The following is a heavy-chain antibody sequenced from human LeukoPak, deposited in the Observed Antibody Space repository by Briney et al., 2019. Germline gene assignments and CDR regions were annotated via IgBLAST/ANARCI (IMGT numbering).Heavy chain of an antibody. CDR3: ARGGSPEAFDI. D-gene: IGHD3-16*01. V-gene: IGHV3-48*01. Sequence: PGGSLRLSCAASGFTFSSYSMNWVHQAPGKGLEWVSYISSSSSTIYYADSVKGRFTISRENAKNSLYLQMNSLRAGDTALYYCARGGSPEAFDIWGQGTMVIVSS. CDR1: GFTFSSYS. J-gene: IGHJ3*02. CDR2: ISSSSSTI.